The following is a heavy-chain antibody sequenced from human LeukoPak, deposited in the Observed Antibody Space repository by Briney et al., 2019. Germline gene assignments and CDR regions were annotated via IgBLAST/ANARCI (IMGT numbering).Heavy chain of an antibody. CDR3: AGARHGDYRWDY. V-gene: IGHV5-51*01. CDR2: IHSADSNT. Sequence: GASLKISCKDSGSRFTNYWIGWVRQMPGKGLEWMGIIHSADSNTKYSPSFQGQVTISADKSISTAYLQWSGLKASDTAMYYCAGARHGDYRWDYWGQGTLVTVSS. CDR1: GSRFTNYW. J-gene: IGHJ4*02. D-gene: IGHD4-17*01.